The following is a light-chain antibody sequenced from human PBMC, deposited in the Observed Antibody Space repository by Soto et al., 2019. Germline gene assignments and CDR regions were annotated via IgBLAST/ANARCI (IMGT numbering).Light chain of an antibody. J-gene: IGKJ2*01. V-gene: IGKV3-11*01. CDR2: DAS. CDR1: QSVRNY. Sequence: EIVLTQSPANLSLSPGERATLSCRASQSVRNYLAWYQQKPGQAPRLLIYDASSRAIDIPARFSCSGSGTDFTLTIRSLEPEDCAVYYCQQRTNWHPGYTLGQGTKLEIK. CDR3: QQRTNWHPGYT.